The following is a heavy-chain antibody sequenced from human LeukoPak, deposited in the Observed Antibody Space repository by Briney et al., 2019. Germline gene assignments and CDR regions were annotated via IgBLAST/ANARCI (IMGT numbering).Heavy chain of an antibody. J-gene: IGHJ6*02. CDR1: GFTFSTYR. Sequence: GGSLRLSCAASGFTFSTYRMDWLRQAPGRGLEWVSSISYDSNYIYYADSLKGRFTISRDNSKNTLYLQMNSLRAEDTAVYYCASTSPAYCGGDCYSDYYYYGMDVWGQGTTVTVSS. V-gene: IGHV3-21*01. CDR2: ISYDSNYI. D-gene: IGHD2-21*02. CDR3: ASTSPAYCGGDCYSDYYYYGMDV.